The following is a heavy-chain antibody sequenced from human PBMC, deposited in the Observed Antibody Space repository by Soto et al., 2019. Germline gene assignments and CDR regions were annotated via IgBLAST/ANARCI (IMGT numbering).Heavy chain of an antibody. CDR3: ASIPGGFGELAPDY. Sequence: EVQLVESGGGLVKPGGSLRLSCAASGFTFSSYSMHWVRQAPGKGLEWVSSISSSSSYIYYADSVKGRFTISRDNAKNSLYLQRNSLRAEDTAVYYCASIPGGFGELAPDYWGQGTLVTVSS. CDR2: ISSSSSYI. D-gene: IGHD3-10*01. CDR1: GFTFSSYS. V-gene: IGHV3-21*01. J-gene: IGHJ4*02.